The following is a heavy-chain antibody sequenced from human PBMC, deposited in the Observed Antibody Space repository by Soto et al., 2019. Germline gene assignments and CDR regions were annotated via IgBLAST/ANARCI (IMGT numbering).Heavy chain of an antibody. V-gene: IGHV3-23*01. CDR2: ISGGGETT. J-gene: IGHJ4*02. CDR1: GFTFSSYA. D-gene: IGHD3-10*01. Sequence: EVQLLESGGGLVQPGGSLRLSCAASGFTFSSYAMWWVRQAPGNGLECVSAISGGGETTYYADSVKGRFTISRDNSTNTLYLQMNSLRAEDTAVYYCAFNSGSGSYYFDYWGQGTLVTVSS. CDR3: AFNSGSGSYYFDY.